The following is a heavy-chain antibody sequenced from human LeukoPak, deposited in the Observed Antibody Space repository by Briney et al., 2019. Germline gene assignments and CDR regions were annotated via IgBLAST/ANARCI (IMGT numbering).Heavy chain of an antibody. J-gene: IGHJ2*01. Sequence: PSETLSLTCTVSGGSISSYYWSWIRQPPGKGLEWIGYIYYSGGTNYNPSLKSRVTISVDTSKNQFSLELSSVTAADTAVYYCARDDCSGGSCYLPSGYFDLWGRGTLVTVSS. V-gene: IGHV4-59*01. D-gene: IGHD2-15*01. CDR1: GGSISSYY. CDR2: IYYSGGT. CDR3: ARDDCSGGSCYLPSGYFDL.